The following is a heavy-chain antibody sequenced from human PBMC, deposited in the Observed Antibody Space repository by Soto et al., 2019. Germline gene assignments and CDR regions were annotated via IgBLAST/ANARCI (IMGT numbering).Heavy chain of an antibody. CDR3: SRGELYYDYVWGSDRYSSQFDP. D-gene: IGHD3-16*02. Sequence: SETLSLTCTVSGGSISSGGYYWSWIRQHPGKGLEWIGYIYYSGSTYYNPSLKSRVTISVDTSKNQFSLKLSSVTAADTAVYYCSRGELYYDYVWGSDRYSSQFDPWGQGTLVTVSS. J-gene: IGHJ5*02. CDR1: GGSISSGGYY. V-gene: IGHV4-31*03. CDR2: IYYSGST.